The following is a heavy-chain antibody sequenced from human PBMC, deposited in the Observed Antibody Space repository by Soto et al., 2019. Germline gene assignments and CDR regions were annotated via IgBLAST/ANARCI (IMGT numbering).Heavy chain of an antibody. V-gene: IGHV1-8*01. CDR3: ARGVTAGVDY. J-gene: IGHJ4*02. D-gene: IGHD3-10*01. CDR2: IEPSSGKT. Sequence: SGKVSCKASVYSFTSLDINWVRQTTGQGLEWMGWIEPSSGKTGYAQRFQDRVTMTRDTSINTAYMELRSLTSDDTDFYYCARGVTAGVDYWGQGTLVTV. CDR1: VYSFTSLD.